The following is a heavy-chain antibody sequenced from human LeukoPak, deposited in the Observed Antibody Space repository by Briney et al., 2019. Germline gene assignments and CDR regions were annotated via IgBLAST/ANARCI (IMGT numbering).Heavy chain of an antibody. J-gene: IGHJ3*02. Sequence: SGGSLRLSCAASGLTFSSYWMHWVRQAPGKGLVWVSRINSDGSSTAYADSVKGRFTISRDNAKNTLYLQMNSLRAEDTAVYYCARAPYYYDTSGFLIWGQGTMVTVSS. CDR3: ARAPYYYDTSGFLI. V-gene: IGHV3-74*01. CDR1: GLTFSSYW. CDR2: INSDGSST. D-gene: IGHD3-22*01.